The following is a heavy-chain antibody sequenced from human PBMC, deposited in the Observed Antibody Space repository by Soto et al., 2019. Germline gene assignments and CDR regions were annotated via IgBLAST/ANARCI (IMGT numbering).Heavy chain of an antibody. V-gene: IGHV4-39*02. D-gene: IGHD3-16*02. J-gene: IGHJ4*02. Sequence: SETLSLTCTVSGGSISSISHSWGWIRQSPGQGLEWIGNIFYNGITYYNPSLKSRVTISADTSKNHFSLKLRSVTVADTAVYSCARLVPRPPKYIDFSGQGSLVTGS. CDR1: GGSISSISHS. CDR2: IFYNGIT. CDR3: ARLVPRPPKYIDF.